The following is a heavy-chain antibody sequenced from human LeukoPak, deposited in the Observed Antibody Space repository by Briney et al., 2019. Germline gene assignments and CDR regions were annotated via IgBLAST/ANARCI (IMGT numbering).Heavy chain of an antibody. Sequence: GGSLRLSCAASGFTFSSYAMSWVRQAPAKGLEWVSALSGRGGSTYYADSAKGRFTISRDNSKNTLYLQMTSLRAEDTAVYYCAKIVAAAGRFFDYWGQGTLVTVSS. D-gene: IGHD6-13*01. V-gene: IGHV3-23*01. J-gene: IGHJ4*02. CDR3: AKIVAAAGRFFDY. CDR1: GFTFSSYA. CDR2: LSGRGGST.